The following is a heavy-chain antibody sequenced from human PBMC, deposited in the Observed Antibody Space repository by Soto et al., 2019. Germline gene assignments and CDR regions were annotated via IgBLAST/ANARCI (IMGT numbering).Heavy chain of an antibody. CDR1: GYSLSDLS. CDR3: ATLTRKIERTPAAIWSFDS. J-gene: IGHJ4*02. Sequence: SVKVSCNVSGYSLSDLSIHWVRQAPGKGLEWMGGLDAEDGETIYAQKLQGRVTMTEDTSTDTAYMELSSLTSENTAMYYCATLTRKIERTPAAIWSFDSWGQGTLVTVSS. V-gene: IGHV1-24*01. D-gene: IGHD2-2*01. CDR2: LDAEDGET.